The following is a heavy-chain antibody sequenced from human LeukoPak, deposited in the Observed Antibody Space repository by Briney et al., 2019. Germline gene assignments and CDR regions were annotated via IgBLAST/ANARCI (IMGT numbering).Heavy chain of an antibody. J-gene: IGHJ6*02. CDR3: ARWEPQFYYYYGMDV. D-gene: IGHD1-26*01. CDR1: GFTFSSYS. V-gene: IGHV3-48*02. CDR2: ISGSGSTI. Sequence: GGSLRLSCAASGFTFSSYSMNWVRQAPGKALEWVSHISGSGSTIYYADFVKGRFAISRDNAKNTLYLQLVSLTDEDTAVYYCARWEPQFYYYYGMDVWGQGTTVTVSS.